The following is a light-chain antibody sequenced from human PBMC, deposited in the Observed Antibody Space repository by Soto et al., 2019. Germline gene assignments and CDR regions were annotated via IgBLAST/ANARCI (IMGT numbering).Light chain of an antibody. Sequence: EIVLTQSPGTLSLSPGERVTLSCGASQSVPANYLALYQQKPGQAPRLLIYGASNRATGIPDRFSGSGSGTDFTLTVSRLEPEDFAVYFCLQYGTPWWTFGQGARVEIK. CDR2: GAS. V-gene: IGKV3-20*01. CDR3: LQYGTPWWT. J-gene: IGKJ1*01. CDR1: QSVPANY.